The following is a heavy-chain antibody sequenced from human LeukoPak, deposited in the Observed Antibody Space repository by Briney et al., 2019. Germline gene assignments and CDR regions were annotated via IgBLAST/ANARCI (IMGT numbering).Heavy chain of an antibody. Sequence: ASVKVSCKASGYTFTSYYMHWVRQAPGQGLEWMGIINPSGGSTSYAQKFQGRVTMTRDTSTSTVYMELSSLGSEDTAVYYCARLASAARPTDYWGQGTLVTVSS. CDR3: ARLASAARPTDY. J-gene: IGHJ4*02. CDR1: GYTFTSYY. CDR2: INPSGGST. V-gene: IGHV1-46*01. D-gene: IGHD6-6*01.